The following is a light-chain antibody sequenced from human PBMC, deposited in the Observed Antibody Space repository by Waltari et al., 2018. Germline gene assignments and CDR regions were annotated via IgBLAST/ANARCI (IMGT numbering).Light chain of an antibody. CDR2: DAS. CDR3: QQRSDWPPTWT. CDR1: QSISIY. V-gene: IGKV3-11*01. Sequence: EVVLTQSPATLSLSPGDRATLSCRASQSISIYLAWYQHKPAQAPRLLIFDASNRATGIPARFSGSGSGTYFTLTISNLEPEDSAVYYCQQRSDWPPTWTFGQGTKVEMK. J-gene: IGKJ1*01.